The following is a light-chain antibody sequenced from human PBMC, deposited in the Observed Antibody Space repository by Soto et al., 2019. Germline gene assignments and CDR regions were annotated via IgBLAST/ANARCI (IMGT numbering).Light chain of an antibody. Sequence: QSVLTQPPSVSGAPGQRVTISCTGSSSNIGAGYDVHWYQQLPGTAPKLLIYGNSNRPSGVPDRFSGSKSATSACLAITGLQAEDEAYYYCQSYDSSLSGWVFGGGTKLTVL. V-gene: IGLV1-40*01. CDR3: QSYDSSLSGWV. CDR2: GNS. CDR1: SSNIGAGYD. J-gene: IGLJ3*02.